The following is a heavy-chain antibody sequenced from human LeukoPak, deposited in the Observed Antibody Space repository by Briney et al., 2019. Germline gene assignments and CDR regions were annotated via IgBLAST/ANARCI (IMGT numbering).Heavy chain of an antibody. D-gene: IGHD3-16*01. Sequence: GGSLRLSCAASGFTVSSNYMSWVRQAPGKGLEWVSIIYSTANTYYADSVKGRFTISRDNSKSTLYLQMNSLRVEDTAVYYCARDWGFDYWGQGTLVTVSS. V-gene: IGHV3-53*01. CDR3: ARDWGFDY. CDR2: IYSTANT. CDR1: GFTVSSNY. J-gene: IGHJ4*02.